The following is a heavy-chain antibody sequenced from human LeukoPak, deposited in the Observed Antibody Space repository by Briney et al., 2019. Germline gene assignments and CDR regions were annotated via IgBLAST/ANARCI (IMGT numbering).Heavy chain of an antibody. V-gene: IGHV4-59*01. CDR1: GVSISSYY. D-gene: IGHD6-19*01. Sequence: SETLSLTCTVSGVSISSYYWSWLRQPPGKGLEWIGYIYYSGNTNYNPSLKSRVTISLDTSKNQFSLKLSSVTAADTAVYYCARGSGWYWFDYWGQGTLVTVSS. CDR2: IYYSGNT. CDR3: ARGSGWYWFDY. J-gene: IGHJ4*02.